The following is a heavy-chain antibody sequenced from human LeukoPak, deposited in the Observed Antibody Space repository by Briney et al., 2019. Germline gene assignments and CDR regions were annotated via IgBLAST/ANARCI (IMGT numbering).Heavy chain of an antibody. D-gene: IGHD3-22*01. V-gene: IGHV3-48*02. CDR1: GFTFSSYS. J-gene: IGHJ4*02. CDR2: ISSSSSTI. Sequence: SGGSLRLSCAASGFTFSSYSMNWVRQSPGKGLEWVSYISSSSSTIYYADSVKGRFTISRDNAKNSLYLQMNSLRDEDTAVYYCARGPVYYYDSSGYYWLDYWGQGTLVTVSS. CDR3: ARGPVYYYDSSGYYWLDY.